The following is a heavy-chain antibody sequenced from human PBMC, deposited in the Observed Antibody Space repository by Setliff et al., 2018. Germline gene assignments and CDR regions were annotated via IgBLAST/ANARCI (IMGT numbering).Heavy chain of an antibody. Sequence: PSETLSLTCTVSGGSISSSSYYWGWIRQPPGKGLEWIGSIYYSGSTYYNPSLKSRVTISVDTSKNQFSLKLSSVTAADTAVYYCARPLGYSSSSVDYWGQGTLVTVSS. CDR1: GGSISSSSYY. CDR2: IYYSGST. J-gene: IGHJ4*02. D-gene: IGHD6-6*01. V-gene: IGHV4-39*01. CDR3: ARPLGYSSSSVDY.